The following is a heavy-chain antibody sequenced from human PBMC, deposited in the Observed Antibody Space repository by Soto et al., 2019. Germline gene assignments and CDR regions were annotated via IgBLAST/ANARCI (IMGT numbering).Heavy chain of an antibody. CDR3: ARPAKLYYYYYMDV. CDR1: GGSISSYY. V-gene: IGHV4-59*08. CDR2: IYYSGST. Sequence: SETLSLTCTVSGGSISSYYWSWIRQPPGKGLEWIGYIYYSGSTNYNPSLKSRVTISVDTSKNQFSLKLSSVTAADTAVYYCARPAKLYYYYYMDVWGEGTTVTVSS. D-gene: IGHD6-13*01. J-gene: IGHJ6*03.